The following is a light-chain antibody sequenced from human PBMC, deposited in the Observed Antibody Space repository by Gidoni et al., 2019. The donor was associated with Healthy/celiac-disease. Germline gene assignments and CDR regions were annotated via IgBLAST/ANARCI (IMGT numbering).Light chain of an antibody. CDR3: SSYAGSNLYV. J-gene: IGLJ1*01. Sequence: QSALTQPPSASGSRGQSVTISCTGASSDVGGYNYVSWYQQHPGKAPKLMIYEVSKRPSGVPARFSGSKSGNTASLTVSGLQAEDEADYYCSSYAGSNLYVFGTGTKVTVL. CDR2: EVS. CDR1: SSDVGGYNY. V-gene: IGLV2-8*01.